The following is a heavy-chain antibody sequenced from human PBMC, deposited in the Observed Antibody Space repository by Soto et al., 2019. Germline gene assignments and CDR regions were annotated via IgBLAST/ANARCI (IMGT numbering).Heavy chain of an antibody. D-gene: IGHD2-2*01. CDR2: IYYSGST. CDR1: GGSISSGGYY. J-gene: IGHJ5*02. CDR3: ARQGATSSWFDP. V-gene: IGHV4-39*01. Sequence: PSETLSLTCTVSGGSISSGGYYWTWIRQPPGKGLEWIGSIYYSGSTYYNPSLKSRVTISVDTSKNQFSLKLSSVTAADTAVYYCARQGATSSWFDPWGQGTLVTVSS.